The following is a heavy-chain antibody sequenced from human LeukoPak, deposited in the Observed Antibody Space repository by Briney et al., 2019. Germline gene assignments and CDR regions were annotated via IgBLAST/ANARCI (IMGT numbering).Heavy chain of an antibody. CDR1: GGSISSYY. V-gene: IGHV4-59*12. J-gene: IGHJ3*02. Sequence: PSETLSLTCTVSGGSISSYYWSWIRQPPGKGLEWIGYIYYTGNIDYNPSLKSRVTMSVDTSKNQFSLKLSSVTAADTAVYYCARGRAFDIWGQGTMVTVSS. CDR2: IYYTGNI. CDR3: ARGRAFDI.